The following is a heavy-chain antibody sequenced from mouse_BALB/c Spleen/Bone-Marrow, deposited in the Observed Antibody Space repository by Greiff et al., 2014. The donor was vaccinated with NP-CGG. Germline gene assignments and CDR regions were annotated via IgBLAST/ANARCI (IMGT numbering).Heavy chain of an antibody. D-gene: IGHD2-1*01. CDR1: GYSFTGYT. V-gene: IGHV1-18*01. CDR2: INPYNGGT. CDR3: ARSGLYYGNYLYAMDY. Sequence: EVQVVESGPELVKPGASMKISCKASGYSFTGYTMNWVKQSPGKNLEWIGLINPYNGGTSYNQKFKGKATLTVDKSSSTAYVELLSLTSEDSAVYYCARSGLYYGNYLYAMDYWGQGTSVTVSS. J-gene: IGHJ4*01.